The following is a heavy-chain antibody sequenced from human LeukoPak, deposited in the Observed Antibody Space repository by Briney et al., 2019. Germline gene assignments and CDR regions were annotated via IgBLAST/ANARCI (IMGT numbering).Heavy chain of an antibody. CDR2: ISYDGSNK. J-gene: IGHJ6*02. CDR3: ARDMGLRRFYYGMDV. Sequence: GGSLRLSCAASGFTFSSYAMHWVRQAPGKGLEWVAVISYDGSNKYYADSVKGRFTISRDNSKNTLYLQMNSLRAEDMAMYYCARDMGLRRFYYGMDVWGQGTTVTVSS. CDR1: GFTFSSYA. V-gene: IGHV3-30-3*01. D-gene: IGHD4/OR15-4a*01.